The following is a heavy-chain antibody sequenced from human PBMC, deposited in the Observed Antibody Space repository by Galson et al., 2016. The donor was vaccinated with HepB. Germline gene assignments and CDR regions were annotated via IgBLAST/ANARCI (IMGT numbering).Heavy chain of an antibody. CDR2: INHSGNT. J-gene: IGHJ4*02. V-gene: IGHV4-34*01. CDR1: GGSFSGYY. D-gene: IGHD6-19*01. CDR3: ARRRQWLVRRFFDY. Sequence: SETLSLTCAVYGGSFSGYYWSWIRQPPGKGLELIGEINHSGNTNYNPSLKSRVTISVDTSKNQFPLKLSSVTAADTAVYYCARRRQWLVRRFFDYWGQGTLVTVSS.